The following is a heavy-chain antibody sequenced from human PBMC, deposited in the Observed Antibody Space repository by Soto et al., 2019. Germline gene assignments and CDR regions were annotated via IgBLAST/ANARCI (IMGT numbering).Heavy chain of an antibody. V-gene: IGHV4-39*01. CDR2: IYYTEGT. D-gene: IGHD1-26*01. J-gene: IGHJ4*02. CDR1: GGSIRSSNHY. Sequence: SETLSLTCTVSGGSIRSSNHYWAWSRQSPGKGREWIGNIYYTEGTYYNPSLKSRLTISVDTSKNQVSLKLYSVTAADTAVYYCVSAAKWEVLFDYWGQGTLGTVSS. CDR3: VSAAKWEVLFDY.